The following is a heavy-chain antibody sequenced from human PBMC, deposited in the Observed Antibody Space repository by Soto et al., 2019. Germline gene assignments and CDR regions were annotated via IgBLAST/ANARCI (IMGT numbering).Heavy chain of an antibody. D-gene: IGHD1-26*01. J-gene: IGHJ4*02. CDR3: ARQVGAAYYFDF. CDR2: VYTSGST. V-gene: IGHV4-4*07. CDR1: GGSMSKYY. Sequence: SETLSLTCNVSGGSMSKYYWSWIRQPAGKGLEWIGRVYTSGSTNYNPSLKSRVTMSIDTSNNHFSLKLNSVTAADTAVYYCARQVGAAYYFDFWGQGTLATVSS.